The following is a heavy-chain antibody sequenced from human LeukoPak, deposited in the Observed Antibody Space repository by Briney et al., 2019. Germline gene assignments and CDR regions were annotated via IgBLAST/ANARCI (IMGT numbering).Heavy chain of an antibody. Sequence: SETLSLTCAVYGGSFSGYYWSWIRQPPGKGLEWIGEINHSGSTNYNPSLKSRVTISVDTSKNQFSLKLSSVTAADTAVYYCARLYSYGSGSPCFDYWGQGTLVTVSS. J-gene: IGHJ4*02. V-gene: IGHV4-34*01. CDR3: ARLYSYGSGSPCFDY. CDR2: INHSGST. CDR1: GGSFSGYY. D-gene: IGHD3-10*01.